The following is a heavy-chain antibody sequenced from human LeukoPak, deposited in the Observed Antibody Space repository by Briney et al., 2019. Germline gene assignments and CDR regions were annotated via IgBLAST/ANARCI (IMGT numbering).Heavy chain of an antibody. J-gene: IGHJ3*02. CDR1: GFTFSSYG. CDR2: VWYDGRNK. Sequence: SGGSLRLSCAASGFTFSSYGMHWVRQAPGKGLEWVAVVWYDGRNKNYAESVKGRFTISRDNSKNTLYLQMNSLRAEDTAVYYCATLWALSAFDIWGQATKVTVSS. CDR3: ATLWALSAFDI. V-gene: IGHV3-33*01. D-gene: IGHD3-16*01.